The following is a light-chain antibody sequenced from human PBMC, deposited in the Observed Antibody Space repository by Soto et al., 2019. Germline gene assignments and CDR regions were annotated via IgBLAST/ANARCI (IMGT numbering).Light chain of an antibody. CDR1: TSDVGGYNY. CDR3: SSYTCIFYV. CDR2: EVS. J-gene: IGLJ1*01. Sequence: QSALTQPASVSGSPGQSITISCTGTTSDVGGYNYVSWYQQHPGKAPKLIIYEVSNRPSGVSNRFSGSKSGNTASLTISGLQAEDEADYYCSSYTCIFYVFGTGTKLTVL. V-gene: IGLV2-14*01.